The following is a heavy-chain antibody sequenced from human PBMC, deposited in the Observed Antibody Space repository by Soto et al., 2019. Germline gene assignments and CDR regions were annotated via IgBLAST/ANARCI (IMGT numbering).Heavy chain of an antibody. J-gene: IGHJ5*02. CDR2: VHYSGNT. CDR3: ARQDRVVAEGRWFDP. D-gene: IGHD2-15*01. V-gene: IGHV4-38-2*02. Sequence: PSETLSLTCTVSGYSISSGYHWALIRQPPGKGLEWLGSVHYSGNTYYNPSLKSRLTISVDKSKNQFSLNLSSVTAADTAVYYCARQDRVVAEGRWFDPWGQGTLVTVS. CDR1: GYSISSGYH.